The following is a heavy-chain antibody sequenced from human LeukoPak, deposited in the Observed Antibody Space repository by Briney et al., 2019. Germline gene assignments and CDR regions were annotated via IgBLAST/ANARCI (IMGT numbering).Heavy chain of an antibody. CDR1: GGTFSSYA. CDR3: ARGASRNLGYNCFDP. CDR2: IIPIFGTA. Sequence: ASVKVSCKASGGTFSSYAINWVRQAPGQGLEWMGGIIPIFGTANYAQKFQGRVTIIADESTSTAYMELSSLRSEDTAVYYCARGASRNLGYNCFDPWGEGTLVTVSS. J-gene: IGHJ5*02. D-gene: IGHD1-7*01. V-gene: IGHV1-69*13.